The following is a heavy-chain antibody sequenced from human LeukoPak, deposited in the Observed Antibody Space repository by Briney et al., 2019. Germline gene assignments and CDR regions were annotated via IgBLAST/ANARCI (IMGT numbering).Heavy chain of an antibody. Sequence: PSETLSLTCGVSGGSISGYYWSWIRQPPGKGLEWIGYIYYSGSTNYNPSLKSRVSMSIDTPKSQFSLKLRSVTAADTAVYYCASFRHDYGGYYNWFDPWGQGTLVIVSS. D-gene: IGHD4-17*01. CDR2: IYYSGST. J-gene: IGHJ5*02. V-gene: IGHV4-59*01. CDR3: ASFRHDYGGYYNWFDP. CDR1: GGSISGYY.